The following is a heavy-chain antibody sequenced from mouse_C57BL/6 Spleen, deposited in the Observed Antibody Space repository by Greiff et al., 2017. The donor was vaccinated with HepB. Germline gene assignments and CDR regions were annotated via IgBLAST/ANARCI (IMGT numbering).Heavy chain of an antibody. CDR2: INPGSGGT. J-gene: IGHJ4*01. V-gene: IGHV1-54*01. CDR1: GYAFTNYL. Sequence: VQLQQSGAELVRPGPSVKVSCKASGYAFTNYLIEWVKQRPGQGLEWIGVINPGSGGTNYNEKFKGKATLTADKSSSTAYMQLSSLTSEDSAVYFCARWITTVVAGDYAMDYWGQGTSVTVSS. CDR3: ARWITTVVAGDYAMDY. D-gene: IGHD1-1*01.